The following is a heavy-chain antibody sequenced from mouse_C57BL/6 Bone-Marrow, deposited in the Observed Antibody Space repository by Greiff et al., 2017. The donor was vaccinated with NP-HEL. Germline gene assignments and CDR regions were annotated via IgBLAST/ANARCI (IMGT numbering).Heavy chain of an antibody. CDR2: IYPGSGST. CDR1: GYTFTSYW. CDR3: ASPGEAEGVEGYFDV. J-gene: IGHJ1*03. Sequence: QVQLQQPGAELVKPGASVKMSCKASGYTFTSYWITWVKQRPGQGLEWIGDIYPGSGSTNYNEKFKSKATLTVDTSSSTAYMQLSSLTSEDSAVYYCASPGEAEGVEGYFDVWGTGTTVTVSS. V-gene: IGHV1-55*01.